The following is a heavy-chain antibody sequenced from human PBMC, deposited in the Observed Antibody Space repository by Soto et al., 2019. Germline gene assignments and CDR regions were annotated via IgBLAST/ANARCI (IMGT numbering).Heavy chain of an antibody. V-gene: IGHV1-18*01. CDR1: GYTLSNYA. Sequence: ASVKVSCKASGYTLSNYAITWVRQAPGQGLEWMGWISGYNGNTNYAQKLQGRVTMTTDTSTSTVYMELRSLRSDDTALYYCEKGRGGSYGRYYFDYWGQGALVTVSS. CDR3: EKGRGGSYGRYYFDY. D-gene: IGHD1-26*01. CDR2: ISGYNGNT. J-gene: IGHJ4*02.